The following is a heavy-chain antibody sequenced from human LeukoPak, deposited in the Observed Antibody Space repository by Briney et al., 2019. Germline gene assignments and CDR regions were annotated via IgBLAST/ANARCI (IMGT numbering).Heavy chain of an antibody. CDR3: ARDMAAVAADGSFDY. D-gene: IGHD6-19*01. V-gene: IGHV1-18*01. CDR1: GYTFTSYG. J-gene: IGHJ4*02. CDR2: ISAYNGNT. Sequence: GASVKVSCKASGYTFTSYGISWVRQAPGQGLEGMGWISAYNGNTNYAQKLQGRVTMTTDTSTSTAYMELRSLRSDDTAVYYCARDMAAVAADGSFDYWGQGTLVTVSS.